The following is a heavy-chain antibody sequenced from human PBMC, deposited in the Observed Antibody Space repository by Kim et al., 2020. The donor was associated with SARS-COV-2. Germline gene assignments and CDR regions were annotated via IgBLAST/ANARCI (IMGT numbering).Heavy chain of an antibody. D-gene: IGHD2-15*01. CDR3: ASSPDTSIREDSFDV. CDR1: GASFSNYY. J-gene: IGHJ3*01. Sequence: SETLSLTCSVSGASFSNYYWNWIRQSPGKQMEWIGCVYNSGSTKYNPSVESRVSMSVDTSKKQFSVRLTSVTAADTAMYYCASSPDTSIREDSFDVWGLGTMVIGSA. CDR2: VYNSGST. V-gene: IGHV4-59*13.